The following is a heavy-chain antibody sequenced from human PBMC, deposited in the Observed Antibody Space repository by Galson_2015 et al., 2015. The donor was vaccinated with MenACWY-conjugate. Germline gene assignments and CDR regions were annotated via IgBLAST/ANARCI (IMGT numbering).Heavy chain of an antibody. J-gene: IGHJ4*02. CDR1: GFRFSSFG. D-gene: IGHD2-2*01. V-gene: IGHV3-48*01. Sequence: LRLSCAASGFRFSSFGMNWVRQAPGEGLEWVSYISSSGSAISYADSVKGRFTISRDNARNSLYLQMNSLRVEDTAVYYCTRTSSPGYWGQGTLVTVSS. CDR2: ISSSGSAI. CDR3: TRTSSPGY.